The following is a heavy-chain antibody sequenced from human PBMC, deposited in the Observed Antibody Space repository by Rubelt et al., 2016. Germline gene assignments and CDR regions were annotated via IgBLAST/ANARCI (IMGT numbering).Heavy chain of an antibody. V-gene: IGHV4-34*01. CDR3: ARAPVPFAY. CDR2: IDFSGSP. D-gene: IGHD2-2*01. Sequence: QVQLQQWGAGLLKPSETLSLTCAVSGGSFSRYYWSWIRQPPGKGLEWIGEIDFSGSPNYNPSLESRVTISVDTSKNQFSLKMSSVTAADTAVYYCARAPVPFAYWGQGTLVTVSS. CDR1: GGSFSRYY. J-gene: IGHJ4*02.